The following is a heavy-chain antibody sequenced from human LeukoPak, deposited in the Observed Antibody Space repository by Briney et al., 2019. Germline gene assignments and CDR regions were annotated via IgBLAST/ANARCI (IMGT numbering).Heavy chain of an antibody. CDR2: MSHNRGT. CDR1: SHSISTGNY. Sequence: SETLSLTCAVSSHSISTGNYWGWIPQPPGKGLEWIGNMSHNRGTYYNPSLKSRVTISMDTSKNEISLRLTSVTAADTAVYYCASYYASGVSAYNYYGMDVWGKGTTVTVSS. D-gene: IGHD3-10*01. V-gene: IGHV4-38-2*01. J-gene: IGHJ6*04. CDR3: ASYYASGVSAYNYYGMDV.